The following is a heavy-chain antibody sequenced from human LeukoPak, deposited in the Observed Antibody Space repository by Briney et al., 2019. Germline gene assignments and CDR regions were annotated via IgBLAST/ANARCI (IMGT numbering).Heavy chain of an antibody. V-gene: IGHV3-64*01. J-gene: IGHJ3*02. Sequence: GGSLRLSCAASGFTFSSYAMHWVRQAPGKGLEYVSAISSNGGSTYYANSVKGRFTISRDNSKNTLYLQMGSLRAEDMAVYYCARALEWFSVSDAFDIWGQGTMVTVSS. CDR2: ISSNGGST. CDR3: ARALEWFSVSDAFDI. CDR1: GFTFSSYA. D-gene: IGHD3-3*01.